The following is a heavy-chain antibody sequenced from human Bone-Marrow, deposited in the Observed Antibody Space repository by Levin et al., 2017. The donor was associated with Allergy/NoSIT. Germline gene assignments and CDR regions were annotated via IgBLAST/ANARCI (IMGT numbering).Heavy chain of an antibody. V-gene: IGHV4-30-4*01. CDR2: IYSSGTT. CDR3: ARDRGTLSGLVSPSGGMDV. D-gene: IGHD2/OR15-2a*01. J-gene: IGHJ6*02. Sequence: SETLSLTCTVSGASVSGGEDYWNWIRQSPGKGLEWIGNIYSSGTTYFNPSLKSRLTISTDTSRNQFSRTLTSVTAADTAVYYCARDRGTLSGLVSPSGGMDVWGQGTTVTVSS. CDR1: GASVSGGEDY.